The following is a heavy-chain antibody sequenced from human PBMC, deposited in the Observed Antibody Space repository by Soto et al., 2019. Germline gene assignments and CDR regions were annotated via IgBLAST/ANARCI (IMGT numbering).Heavy chain of an antibody. J-gene: IGHJ3*02. CDR2: IYWNDDK. V-gene: IGHV2-5*01. Sequence: SGPTLVKPTQTLTLTCTFSGFSLSTSGVGVGWIRQPPGKALEWLALIYWNDDKRYSPSLKSRLTITKDTSKNQVVLTMTNMDPVDTATYYCAHRPLEYLGYCSSTSCYNAFDIWGQGTMVTVSS. CDR1: GFSLSTSGVG. CDR3: AHRPLEYLGYCSSTSCYNAFDI. D-gene: IGHD2-2*02.